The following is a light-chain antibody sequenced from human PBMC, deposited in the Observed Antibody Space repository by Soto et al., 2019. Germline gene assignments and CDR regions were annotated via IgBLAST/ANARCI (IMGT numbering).Light chain of an antibody. V-gene: IGLV2-11*01. CDR1: SSDVGGYNY. CDR3: CSYAGSYTYV. Sequence: QSALTQPRSVSGSPGQSVTISCTGTSSDVGGYNYVSWYQHHPGKAPKLMIYDVTKRPSGVRDRFSDPKSRNTASLTISGLQAEGEADYYCCSYAGSYTYVFGTGTKVTVL. J-gene: IGLJ1*01. CDR2: DVT.